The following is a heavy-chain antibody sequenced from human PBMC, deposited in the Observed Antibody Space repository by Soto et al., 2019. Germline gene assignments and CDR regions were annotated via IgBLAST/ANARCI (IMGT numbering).Heavy chain of an antibody. Sequence: PSETLSLTCTVSGGSISSYYWSWVRQPPGKGLEWIGYIYYSGSTNYNPSLKSRVTISVDTSKNQFSLKLRSVTAADTAVYYCARDGYYDILTGRLYGMDVWGQGTTVTVSS. CDR2: IYYSGST. CDR3: ARDGYYDILTGRLYGMDV. D-gene: IGHD3-9*01. CDR1: GGSISSYY. J-gene: IGHJ6*02. V-gene: IGHV4-59*01.